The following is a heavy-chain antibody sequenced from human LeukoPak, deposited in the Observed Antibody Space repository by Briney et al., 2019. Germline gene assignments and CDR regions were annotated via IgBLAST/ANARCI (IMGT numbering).Heavy chain of an antibody. CDR2: ISGSGGST. V-gene: IGHV3-23*01. J-gene: IGHJ4*02. CDR3: AKDFRIGYSAHFDY. CDR1: GFTFSSYA. Sequence: GGSLRLSCAASGFTFSSYAMNWVRQAPGMGLEWVSGISGSGGSTYYADSVKGRFTISRDNSKNTLYLQMNSLRAGDTAVYYCAKDFRIGYSAHFDYWGQGALVTVSS. D-gene: IGHD2-21*01.